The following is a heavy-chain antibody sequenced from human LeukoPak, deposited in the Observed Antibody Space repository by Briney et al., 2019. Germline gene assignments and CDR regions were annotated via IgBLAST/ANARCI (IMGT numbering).Heavy chain of an antibody. J-gene: IGHJ4*02. CDR3: TKDKGIINGFYYFDS. CDR2: IRWNSDSI. V-gene: IGHV3-9*01. D-gene: IGHD3-10*01. Sequence: GGSLRLSCAASGFTFDEYAMHWVRQAPGTGLEWVSSIRWNSDSIAYADSVKARFTSSRDHAKRSLYLQMNSLTPGDTALHYCTKDKGIINGFYYFDSWGQGTLVAVPS. CDR1: GFTFDEYA.